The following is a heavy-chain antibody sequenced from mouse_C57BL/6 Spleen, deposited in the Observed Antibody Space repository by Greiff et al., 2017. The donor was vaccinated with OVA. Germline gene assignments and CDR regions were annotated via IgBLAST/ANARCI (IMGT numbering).Heavy chain of an antibody. V-gene: IGHV5-4*03. CDR3: ARPMVTTHAMDY. CDR1: GFTFSSYA. CDR2: ISDGGSYT. J-gene: IGHJ4*01. Sequence: DVKLVESGGGLVKPGGSLKLSCAASGFTFSSYAMSWVRQTPEKRLEWVATISDGGSYTYYPDNVKGRFTISRYNAKNNLYLQMSHLKSEDTAMYYCARPMVTTHAMDYWGQGTSVTVSS. D-gene: IGHD2-2*01.